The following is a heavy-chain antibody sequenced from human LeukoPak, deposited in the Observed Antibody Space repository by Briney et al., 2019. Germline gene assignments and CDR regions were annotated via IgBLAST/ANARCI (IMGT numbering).Heavy chain of an antibody. J-gene: IGHJ4*02. V-gene: IGHV3-30*18. CDR3: AKPRRMGSSWYYFDY. D-gene: IGHD6-13*01. CDR1: GFTFSSYG. CDR2: ISYDGSNK. Sequence: GSLILSCAASGFTFSSYGMHWVRQAPGKGLEWVAVISYDGSNKYYADSVKGRFTISRDNSKNTLYLQMNSLRAEDTAVYYCAKPRRMGSSWYYFDYWGQGTLVTVSS.